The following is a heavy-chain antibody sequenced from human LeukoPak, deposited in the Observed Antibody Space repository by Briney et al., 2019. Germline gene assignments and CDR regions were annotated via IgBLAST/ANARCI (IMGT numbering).Heavy chain of an antibody. J-gene: IGHJ4*02. V-gene: IGHV3-66*01. D-gene: IGHD1-26*01. Sequence: GGSLRLSCAASGFTVSSNYMSWVRQAPGKGLEWASVIYSGGSTYYADSVKGRFTISRDNSKNTLYLQMNSLRAEDTAVYYCARVGGSGSYLFDYWGQGTLVTVSS. CDR1: GFTVSSNY. CDR2: IYSGGST. CDR3: ARVGGSGSYLFDY.